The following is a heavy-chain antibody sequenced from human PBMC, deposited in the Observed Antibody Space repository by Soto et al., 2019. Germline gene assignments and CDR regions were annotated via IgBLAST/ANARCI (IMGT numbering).Heavy chain of an antibody. CDR2: IDTSSRYM. V-gene: IGHV3-21*01. Sequence: GGSLRLSCAASGFSFSSFTINWVRQAPGKGLEWVSSIDTSSRYMYYADSVTGRFTISRDNAKKSLYLQMNSLRAEDTAVYYCARGPPGYSYGYSAWGQGTLVTVSS. CDR1: GFSFSSFT. CDR3: ARGPPGYSYGYSA. J-gene: IGHJ5*02. D-gene: IGHD5-18*01.